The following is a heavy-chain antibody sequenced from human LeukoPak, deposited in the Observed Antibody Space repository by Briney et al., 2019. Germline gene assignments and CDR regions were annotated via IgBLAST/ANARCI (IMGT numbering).Heavy chain of an antibody. CDR2: INHSGST. Sequence: PSETLSLTCAVHGGSFSGYYWSWIRQPPGKGLEWIGEINHSGSTDYNPSLKSRVTISVDTSKNQFSLKLSSVTAADTAVYYCATDDPELWFGELSSYYYGMDVWGQGTTVTVSS. CDR1: GGSFSGYY. V-gene: IGHV4-34*01. J-gene: IGHJ6*02. CDR3: ATDDPELWFGELSSYYYGMDV. D-gene: IGHD3-10*01.